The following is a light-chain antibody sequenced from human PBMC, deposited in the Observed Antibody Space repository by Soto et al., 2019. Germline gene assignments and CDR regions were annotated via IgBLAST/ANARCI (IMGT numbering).Light chain of an antibody. CDR3: QQTYSTPFT. V-gene: IGKV1-39*01. Sequence: DIQMTQSPSTLSGSVGERVTITCGASQTISSWLAWYQQKPGKAPNLLINAASGLQSGVPSRFSGGGSGTDFTLTITNLQPEDFATYYCQQTYSTPFTFGPGTKVDIK. J-gene: IGKJ3*01. CDR1: QTISSW. CDR2: AAS.